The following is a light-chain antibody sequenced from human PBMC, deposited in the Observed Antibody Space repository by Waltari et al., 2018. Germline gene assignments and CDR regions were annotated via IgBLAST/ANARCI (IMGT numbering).Light chain of an antibody. Sequence: EIVLTQSPGTASLSPGERATLSCRASQSVGSSSLAWYQQKPGQAPRLVIYRASRRATGIPDSFSGSGSGTDFSLTISRLEPEDFAVYYCQQHGTLPATFGQGTKVEIK. CDR2: RAS. J-gene: IGKJ1*01. V-gene: IGKV3-20*01. CDR1: QSVGSSS. CDR3: QQHGTLPAT.